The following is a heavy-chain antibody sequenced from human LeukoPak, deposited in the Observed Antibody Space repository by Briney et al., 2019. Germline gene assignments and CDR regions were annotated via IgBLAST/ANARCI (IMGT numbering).Heavy chain of an antibody. CDR1: GFTFSSYA. Sequence: GGSLRLSCAASGFTFSSYAMSWVRQAPGKGLEWVSAISGSGGSTYYADSVKGRFTISRDNSKNTLYLQMNSLRAEDTAVYYCAKDPAHTIFGVVTAKRWFDPWGRGTLVTVSS. J-gene: IGHJ5*02. CDR3: AKDPAHTIFGVVTAKRWFDP. CDR2: ISGSGGST. D-gene: IGHD3-3*01. V-gene: IGHV3-23*01.